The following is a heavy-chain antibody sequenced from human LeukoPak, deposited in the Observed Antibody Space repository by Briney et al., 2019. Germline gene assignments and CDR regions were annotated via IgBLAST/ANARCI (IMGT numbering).Heavy chain of an antibody. Sequence: ASVKVSCKASGGTFSSYAFSWVRQAPGQGLEWMGGIIPIFGTANYAQKFQGRVTITTDESTSTAYMELSSLRSEDTAVYYCARGYDSSGYFYADAFDIWGQGTMVTVSS. CDR1: GGTFSSYA. V-gene: IGHV1-69*05. CDR2: IIPIFGTA. CDR3: ARGYDSSGYFYADAFDI. J-gene: IGHJ3*02. D-gene: IGHD3-22*01.